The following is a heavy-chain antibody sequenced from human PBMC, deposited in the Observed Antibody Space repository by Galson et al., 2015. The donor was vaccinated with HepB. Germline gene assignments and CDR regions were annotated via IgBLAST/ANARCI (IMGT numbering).Heavy chain of an antibody. J-gene: IGHJ4*02. Sequence: SLRLSCAASGFSFSYYAMSWVRQVPGGGLEWVSGISGTYGSTYYTDSVRGRFTISRDNSKNTLYLQMNSLRAEDTAVYYCAKDGGPPMYYSFWSGSYERYFDSWGQGTLVTVSS. CDR3: AKDGGPPMYYSFWSGSYERYFDS. D-gene: IGHD3-3*01. V-gene: IGHV3-23*01. CDR2: ISGTYGST. CDR1: GFSFSYYA.